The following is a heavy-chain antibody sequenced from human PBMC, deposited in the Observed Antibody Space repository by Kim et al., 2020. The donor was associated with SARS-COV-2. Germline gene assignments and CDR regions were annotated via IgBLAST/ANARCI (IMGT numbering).Heavy chain of an antibody. CDR2: IYYSGST. D-gene: IGHD3-22*01. CDR1: GGSISSYY. CDR3: AREGYYDSSGYYHHDAFDI. V-gene: IGHV4-59*01. Sequence: SETLSLTCTVSGGSISSYYWSWIRQPPGKGLERIAYIYYSGSTNYNSSLKSRITISLDTSKSQFSLKLSPVTAADTAVYYCAREGYYDSSGYYHHDAFDIWGHGTMVTVSS. J-gene: IGHJ3*02.